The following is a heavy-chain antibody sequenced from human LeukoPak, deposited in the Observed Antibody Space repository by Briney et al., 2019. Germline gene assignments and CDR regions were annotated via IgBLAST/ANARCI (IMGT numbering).Heavy chain of an antibody. J-gene: IGHJ5*02. CDR1: GGSFSGYY. V-gene: IGHV4-34*01. CDR3: ARGVKSDVLRYFDWLFHFDP. CDR2: INHSGST. Sequence: SETLSLTCAVYGGSFSGYYWSWIRQPPGKGLGWIGEINHSGSTNYNPSLKSRVTISVDTSKNQFSLKLSSVTAADTAVYYCARGVKSDVLRYFDWLFHFDPWGQGTLVTVSS. D-gene: IGHD3-9*01.